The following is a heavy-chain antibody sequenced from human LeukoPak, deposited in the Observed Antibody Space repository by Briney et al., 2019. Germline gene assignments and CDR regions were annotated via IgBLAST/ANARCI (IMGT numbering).Heavy chain of an antibody. D-gene: IGHD3-22*01. CDR2: LYHTGST. CDR1: DDSISSGYY. J-gene: IGHJ5*02. V-gene: IGHV4-38-2*02. CDR3: ARGVTMIGRLRFDP. Sequence: SETLSLTCTVSDDSISSGYYWGWIRQPPGKGLEWIGSLYHTGSTYYNPSLKSRVTISIDTSKKQFSLRLSSVTAADTAVYYCARGVTMIGRLRFDPWGQGTLVTVSS.